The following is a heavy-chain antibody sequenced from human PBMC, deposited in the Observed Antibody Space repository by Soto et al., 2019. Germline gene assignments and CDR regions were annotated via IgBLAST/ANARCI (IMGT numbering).Heavy chain of an antibody. Sequence: QVQLVQSGAEVKKPGSSVKVSCKASGGTFSTYSISWVRQAPGQGLEWMGESLPIFGTSHYAQNFQGRATITADESTSTVYMALSSLRSDDTAVYYCARGGRYPNSSFYYGMDVWGQGTTVTVSS. J-gene: IGHJ6*02. CDR1: GGTFSTYS. CDR2: SLPIFGTS. D-gene: IGHD1-1*01. CDR3: ARGGRYPNSSFYYGMDV. V-gene: IGHV1-69*01.